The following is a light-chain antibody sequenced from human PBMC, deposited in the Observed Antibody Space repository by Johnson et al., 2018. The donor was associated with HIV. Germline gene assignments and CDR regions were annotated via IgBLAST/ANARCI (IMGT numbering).Light chain of an antibody. J-gene: IGLJ1*01. CDR3: GTWDSSLSAGV. Sequence: QSVLTQPPSVSAAPGQKVTISCSGSSSNIGNNYVSWYQQLPGTAPKLLIYDSYKRPSGIPDRFSGSKSGTSATLGITGLQTGDEADYYCGTWDSSLSAGVFGTGAKVTVL. CDR2: DSY. V-gene: IGLV1-51*01. CDR1: SSNIGNNY.